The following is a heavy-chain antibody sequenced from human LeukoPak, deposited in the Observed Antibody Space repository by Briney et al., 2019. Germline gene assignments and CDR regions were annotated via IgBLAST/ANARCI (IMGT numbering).Heavy chain of an antibody. CDR1: GGSISSGSYY. V-gene: IGHV4-61*02. CDR2: IYTSGST. J-gene: IGHJ5*02. Sequence: SETLSLTCTVSGGSISSGSYYWSWIRQPAGKGLEWIGRIYTSGSTNYNPSLKSRVTISVDTSKNQFSLKLSSVTAADTAVYYCASRMYSGSYDWFDPWGQGTLVTVSS. CDR3: ASRMYSGSYDWFDP. D-gene: IGHD1-26*01.